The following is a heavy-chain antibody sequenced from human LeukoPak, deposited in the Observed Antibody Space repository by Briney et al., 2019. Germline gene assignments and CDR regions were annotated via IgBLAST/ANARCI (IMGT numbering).Heavy chain of an antibody. J-gene: IGHJ5*02. D-gene: IGHD2-2*01. V-gene: IGHV1-2*02. CDR3: ARDFKGPGSVPAGVMRRYDP. Sequence: ASVKVSCKASGYTFTGYYMHWVRQAPGQGLEWMGWINPNSGGTNYAQKFQGRVTMTRDTSISTAYMELSRLRSDDTAVYYCARDFKGPGSVPAGVMRRYDPWGQGTLVNVSS. CDR2: INPNSGGT. CDR1: GYTFTGYY.